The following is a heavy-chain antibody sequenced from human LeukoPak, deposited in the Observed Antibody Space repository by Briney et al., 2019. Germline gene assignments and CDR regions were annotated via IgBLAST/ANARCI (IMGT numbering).Heavy chain of an antibody. D-gene: IGHD6-6*01. CDR3: GGYSSSGLDY. Sequence: SETLSLTCTVSSGSISSYQWSWIRQPAGKGLEWIGRIYTSGSTNYNPSLKSRVTISVDTSKNQFSLKLSSVTAADTAVYYCGGYSSSGLDYWGQGTLVTVSS. J-gene: IGHJ4*02. V-gene: IGHV4-4*07. CDR1: SGSISSYQ. CDR2: IYTSGST.